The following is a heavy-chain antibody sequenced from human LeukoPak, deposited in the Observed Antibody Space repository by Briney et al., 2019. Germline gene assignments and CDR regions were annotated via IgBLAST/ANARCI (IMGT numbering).Heavy chain of an antibody. CDR1: GYTFTSYG. Sequence: ASVKVSCKASGYTFTSYGISWVRQAPGQGLEWMGWISAYNGNTNYAQKLQGRVTMTTDTSTSTAYMELRSLRSDDTAVYYCARGYREFPHYDKLYCYYYKDVWGKGTTVAVSS. J-gene: IGHJ6*03. CDR3: ARGYREFPHYDKLYCYYYKDV. V-gene: IGHV1-18*01. D-gene: IGHD3-22*01. CDR2: ISAYNGNT.